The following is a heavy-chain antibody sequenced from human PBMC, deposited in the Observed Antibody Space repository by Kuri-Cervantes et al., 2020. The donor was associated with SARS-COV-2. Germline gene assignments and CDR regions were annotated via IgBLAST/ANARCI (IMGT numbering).Heavy chain of an antibody. CDR3: ARWQKYGSGSYSDAFDI. CDR2: IIPIFGTA. D-gene: IGHD3-10*01. V-gene: IGHV1-69*05. J-gene: IGHJ3*02. CDR1: GGTFSSYA. Sequence: SVKVSCKASGGTFSSYAISWVRQAPGQGLEWMGGIIPIFGTANYAQKFQGRVTITTDESTGTAYMELSSVTAADTAVYYCARWQKYGSGSYSDAFDIWGQGTMVTVSS.